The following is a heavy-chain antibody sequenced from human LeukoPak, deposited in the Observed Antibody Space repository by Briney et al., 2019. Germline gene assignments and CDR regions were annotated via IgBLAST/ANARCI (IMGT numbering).Heavy chain of an antibody. D-gene: IGHD2-15*01. CDR3: ARARVHCSGGSCFPPIWYFDL. V-gene: IGHV4-30-2*01. J-gene: IGHJ2*01. CDR1: GGSISSGGYS. CDR2: IYHSGST. Sequence: SETLSLTCAVSGGSISSGGYSWSWIRQPPGKGLEWIGYIYHSGSTYYNPSLKSRVTISVDRSKSQFSLTLSSVTAADTAVYYCARARVHCSGGSCFPPIWYFDLWGRGTLVTVSS.